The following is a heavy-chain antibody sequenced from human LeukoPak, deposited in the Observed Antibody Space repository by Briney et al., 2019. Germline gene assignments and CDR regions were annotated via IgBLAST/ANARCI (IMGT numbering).Heavy chain of an antibody. J-gene: IGHJ4*02. V-gene: IGHV3-48*04. CDR2: ISGSGSTI. CDR1: GFTFSSYA. Sequence: PGGSLRLSCAASGFTFSSYAMSWVRQAPGKGLEWVSAISGSGSTIYYADSVKGRFTISRDNAKNSLYLQMNSLRAEDTAVYYCARSHSPDYWGQGTLVTVSS. CDR3: ARSHSPDY.